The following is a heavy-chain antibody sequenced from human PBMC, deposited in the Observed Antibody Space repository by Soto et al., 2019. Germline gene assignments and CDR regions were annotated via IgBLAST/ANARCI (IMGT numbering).Heavy chain of an antibody. CDR1: GIDFSNYA. V-gene: IGHV3-23*01. CDR3: AKDGNWLDVYFDV. CDR2: SSASGRSR. Sequence: XGSLRLSCVASGIDFSNYAMSWVRQAPGKGLEWVSISSASGRSRYHADSVKGRFTISRDNSKNTLYLHMTNLRAEDTAVYYCAKDGNWLDVYFDVWGQGPPVTVSS. J-gene: IGHJ6*02. D-gene: IGHD6-19*01.